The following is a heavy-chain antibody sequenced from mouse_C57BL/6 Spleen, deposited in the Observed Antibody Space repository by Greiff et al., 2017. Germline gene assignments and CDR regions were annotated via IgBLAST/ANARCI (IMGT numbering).Heavy chain of an antibody. J-gene: IGHJ3*01. Sequence: VQLQQPGAELVKPGASVKLSCKASGYTFTSYWMHWVKQRPGRGLEWIGRIDPNSGGTKYNEKFKSKATLTVDKPSSTAYMQRSSLTSEDSAVYYCARVDGYSTLFAYWGQGTLVTVSA. CDR2: IDPNSGGT. CDR3: ARVDGYSTLFAY. V-gene: IGHV1-72*01. D-gene: IGHD2-3*01. CDR1: GYTFTSYW.